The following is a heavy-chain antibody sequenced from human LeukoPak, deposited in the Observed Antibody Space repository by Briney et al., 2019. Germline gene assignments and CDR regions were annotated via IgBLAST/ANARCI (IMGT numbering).Heavy chain of an antibody. CDR2: ISYDGSNK. J-gene: IGHJ3*02. CDR3: AREIFNGFDI. CDR1: GFTFSSYS. Sequence: GGSLRLSCAASGFTFSSYSMNWVRQAPGKGLEWVAVISYDGSNKDYADSVKGRFTISRDNSKNTLFLQMNSLRAEDTAVYYCAREIFNGFDIWGQGTMVTVSS. V-gene: IGHV3-30*03.